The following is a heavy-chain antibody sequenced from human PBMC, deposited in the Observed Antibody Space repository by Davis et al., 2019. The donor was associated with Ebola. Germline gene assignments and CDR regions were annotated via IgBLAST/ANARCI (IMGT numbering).Heavy chain of an antibody. J-gene: IGHJ4*02. V-gene: IGHV3-23*01. CDR3: ARHDYGDSHFDY. D-gene: IGHD4-17*01. CDR1: GFTLSSYA. CDR2: ISGSGGST. Sequence: GGSLRLSCAASGFTLSSYAMSWVRQAPGKGLEWVSAISGSGGSTYYADPVKGRFTISRDNSKNTVYLQMNSLRAEDTAVYYCARHDYGDSHFDYWGQGTLVTVSS.